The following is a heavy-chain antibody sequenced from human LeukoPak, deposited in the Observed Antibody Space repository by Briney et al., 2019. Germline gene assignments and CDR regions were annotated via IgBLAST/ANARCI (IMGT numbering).Heavy chain of an antibody. Sequence: ASVKVSCKASEYTFSSYYMHWVRQAPGQGLEWMGIINPSGGSTSYEQKFQGRVTMTRDTSTSTVYMELSSLKSEDTAVYYCARAGSFDYWGQGTLVTVSS. CDR2: INPSGGST. J-gene: IGHJ4*02. CDR3: ARAGSFDY. V-gene: IGHV1-46*01. D-gene: IGHD1-1*01. CDR1: EYTFSSYY.